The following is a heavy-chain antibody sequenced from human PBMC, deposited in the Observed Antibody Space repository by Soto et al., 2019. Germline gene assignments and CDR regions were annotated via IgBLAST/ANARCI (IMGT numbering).Heavy chain of an antibody. CDR1: GASISSGDSY. D-gene: IGHD2-15*01. CDR2: IYYSGST. CDR3: ARASLAYYYYAMDV. Sequence: SETLSLTCSVSGASISSGDSYWSWVRQPPGKGLEWIGYIYYSGSTYYSPSLKSRLTISVDTSKNQFSLKLPSVTAADTAVYFCARASLAYYYYAMDVWGQGTTVTVSS. J-gene: IGHJ6*02. V-gene: IGHV4-30-4*01.